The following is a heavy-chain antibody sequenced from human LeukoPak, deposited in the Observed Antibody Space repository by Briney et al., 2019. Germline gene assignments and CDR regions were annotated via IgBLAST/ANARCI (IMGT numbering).Heavy chain of an antibody. D-gene: IGHD2-2*03. CDR1: GYTFTSYY. V-gene: IGHV1-46*01. CDR2: INPSGGST. CDR3: ASSMDPYAFDI. J-gene: IGHJ3*02. Sequence: ASVKVSCKASGYTFTSYYMHWVRQAPGQGLAWMGIINPSGGSTSYAQKFQGRVTMTRDTSTSTVYMELSSLRSEDTAVYYCASSMDPYAFDIWGQGTMVTVSS.